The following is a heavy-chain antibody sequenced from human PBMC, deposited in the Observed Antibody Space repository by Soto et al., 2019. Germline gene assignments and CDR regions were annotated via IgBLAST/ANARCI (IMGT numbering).Heavy chain of an antibody. J-gene: IGHJ5*02. V-gene: IGHV1-2*04. CDR3: ARGLRVYANNWFDP. D-gene: IGHD2-8*01. Sequence: ASVKVSCKASGYTFTGYYMHWVRQAPGQGLEWMGWINPNSGGTNYAQKFQGWVTMTRDTSISKAYMGLGRLGSDDTAVYYCARGLRVYANNWFDPWGQGTLVTVSS. CDR2: INPNSGGT. CDR1: GYTFTGYY.